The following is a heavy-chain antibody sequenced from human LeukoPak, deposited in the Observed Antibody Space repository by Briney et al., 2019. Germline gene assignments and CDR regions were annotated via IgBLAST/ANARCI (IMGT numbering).Heavy chain of an antibody. CDR3: ARGRLTGYYQSFLFDY. Sequence: SETLSLTCAVYGGSFSGYYWSWIRQPPGKGLEWIGGINHSGSTNYNPSLKSRVTISVDTSKNQFSLKLSSVTAADTAVYYCARGRLTGYYQSFLFDYWGQGTLVTVSS. V-gene: IGHV4-34*01. CDR1: GGSFSGYY. D-gene: IGHD3-9*01. J-gene: IGHJ4*02. CDR2: INHSGST.